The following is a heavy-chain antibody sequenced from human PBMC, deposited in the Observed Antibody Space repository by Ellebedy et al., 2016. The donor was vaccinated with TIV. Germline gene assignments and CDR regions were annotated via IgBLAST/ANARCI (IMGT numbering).Heavy chain of an antibody. D-gene: IGHD2-21*01. J-gene: IGHJ4*02. Sequence: GESLKISCAASGITFSSYTMSWVRQAPGKGLEWVSAISSNGDNTYYADSVKGRFTISRDTSKNTLSLQMNSLTAEDTAVYYCANNPLAEIGDFWGQGTLVTVSS. CDR1: GITFSSYT. CDR2: ISSNGDNT. V-gene: IGHV3-23*01. CDR3: ANNPLAEIGDF.